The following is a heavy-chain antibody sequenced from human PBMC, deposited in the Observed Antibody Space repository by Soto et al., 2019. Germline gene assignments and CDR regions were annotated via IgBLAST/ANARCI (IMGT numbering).Heavy chain of an antibody. CDR1: GGSISSSSYY. J-gene: IGHJ4*02. V-gene: IGHV4-39*01. CDR2: IYYSGST. D-gene: IGHD5-12*01. Sequence: SETLSLTCTVSGGSISSSSYYWGWIRQPPGKGLEWIGSIYYSGSTYYNPSLKSRVTISVDTSKNQFSLKLSSVTAADTAVYYCARHGVGWGYSGYYGSSHGPGLFDYWGQGTLVTVS. CDR3: ARHGVGWGYSGYYGSSHGPGLFDY.